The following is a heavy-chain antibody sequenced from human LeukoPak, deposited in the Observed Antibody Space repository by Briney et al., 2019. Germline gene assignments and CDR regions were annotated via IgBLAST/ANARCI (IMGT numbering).Heavy chain of an antibody. Sequence: SETLSLTCAVYGGSFRDHYWSWVRQSPGKGLEWIGEINHSGTSRYNLSLKNRLTISIDTSKNQFPLKLRSVTAADTARYYCARSYYYDGFDYSLGFWGQGTLATVSS. D-gene: IGHD3-22*01. CDR1: GGSFRDHY. CDR2: INHSGTS. CDR3: ARSYYYDGFDYSLGF. J-gene: IGHJ4*02. V-gene: IGHV4-34*01.